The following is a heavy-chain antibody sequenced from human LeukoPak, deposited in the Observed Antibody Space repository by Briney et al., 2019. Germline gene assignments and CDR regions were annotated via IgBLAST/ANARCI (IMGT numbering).Heavy chain of an antibody. CDR1: GGTFSSYA. Sequence: SVKVSCKASGGTFSSYAIIWVGQAPGQGLEWMGSIIVRFGTANYAQKFQGRVPITTDESRTPAYRELSSLRSEDTAVYYCASPQNGYSYGYYWGQGTLVTVSS. CDR2: IIVRFGTA. CDR3: ASPQNGYSYGYY. V-gene: IGHV1-69*05. J-gene: IGHJ4*02. D-gene: IGHD5-18*01.